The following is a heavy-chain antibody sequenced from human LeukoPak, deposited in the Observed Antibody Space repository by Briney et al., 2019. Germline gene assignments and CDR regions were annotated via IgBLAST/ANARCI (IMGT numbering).Heavy chain of an antibody. D-gene: IGHD6-13*01. CDR3: AKDRAAAPRAEYYFDY. CDR1: GFTFSSYA. J-gene: IGHJ4*02. Sequence: GSLRLSCAASGFTFSSYAMSWVRQAPGKGLEWVSAISGSGGSTYYADSVKGRFTISRDNSKNTLYLQMNSPRAEDTAVYYCAKDRAAAPRAEYYFDYWGQGTLVTVSS. V-gene: IGHV3-23*01. CDR2: ISGSGGST.